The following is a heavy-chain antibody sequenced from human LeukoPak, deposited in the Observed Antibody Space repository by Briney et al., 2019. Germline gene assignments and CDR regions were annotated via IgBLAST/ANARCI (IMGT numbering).Heavy chain of an antibody. CDR1: EYTFTGYY. CDR3: ARDGGGYCSRSSCRRGGMDV. J-gene: IGHJ6*02. D-gene: IGHD2-2*01. V-gene: IGHV1-2*02. CDR2: VNPNSGGT. Sequence: ASVKVSCKASEYTFTGYYMHWVRQAPGQGLEWMGGVNPNSGGTDYAQKFQGRFTMTRVTSISTAYMELSRLTSDDTAVYYWARDGGGYCSRSSCRRGGMDVWGQGTTVTVSS.